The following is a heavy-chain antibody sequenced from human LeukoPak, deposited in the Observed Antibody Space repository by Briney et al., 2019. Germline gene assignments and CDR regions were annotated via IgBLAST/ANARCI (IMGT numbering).Heavy chain of an antibody. D-gene: IGHD2-21*01. Sequence: ASVTVPCKASGYTFTSYDINWVRQATGQGLEWMGWMNPNSGNTGYAQKFQGRVTMTRNTSISTAYMELSSLRSEDTAVYYCARGRRDPWRFEVVTSYYYYGMDVWGQGTTVTVSS. V-gene: IGHV1-8*01. CDR3: ARGRRDPWRFEVVTSYYYYGMDV. CDR2: MNPNSGNT. J-gene: IGHJ6*02. CDR1: GYTFTSYD.